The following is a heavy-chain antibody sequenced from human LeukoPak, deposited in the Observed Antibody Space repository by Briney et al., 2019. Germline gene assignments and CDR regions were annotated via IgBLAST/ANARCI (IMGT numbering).Heavy chain of an antibody. V-gene: IGHV4-34*01. J-gene: IGHJ5*02. CDR3: ARDSRHHRFLYWDWFDP. D-gene: IGHD1-26*01. CDR2: INHSGIT. Sequence: SETLSLTCAVYGGSFSGYYWSWIRQPPGKGLEWIGDINHSGITNYNSSLKSRVTISVDTSKNQFSLKLSSVTAADTAVYYCARDSRHHRFLYWDWFDPWGQGTLVTVSS. CDR1: GGSFSGYY.